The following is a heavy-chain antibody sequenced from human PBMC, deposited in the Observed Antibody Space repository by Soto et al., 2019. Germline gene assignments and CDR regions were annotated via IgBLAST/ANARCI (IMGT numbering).Heavy chain of an antibody. CDR2: TSYDGNNK. CDR1: GFTFGNYG. D-gene: IGHD1-26*01. V-gene: IGHV3-30*18. Sequence: GGSLRLSCTGSGFTFGNYGMHWVRQAPGKGLEWVASTSYDGNNKYYADSLKGRFTIFRDNSKKMVYLQMTSLGPEDTAVYYCAKGGGSARAFDYWGQGALVTVSS. CDR3: AKGGGSARAFDY. J-gene: IGHJ4*02.